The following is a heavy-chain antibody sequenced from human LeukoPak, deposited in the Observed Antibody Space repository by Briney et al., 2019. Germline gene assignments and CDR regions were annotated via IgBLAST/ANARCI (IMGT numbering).Heavy chain of an antibody. CDR2: INPNSGGT. D-gene: IGHD3-3*01. CDR1: GYTFTGYF. V-gene: IGHV1-2*02. CDR3: ARGAVPYDFWSGYYKGLNWFDP. Sequence: ASVKVSCKASGYTFTGYFIHWVRQAPGQGLEWMGWINPNSGGTNYALKFQGRVTMTRDTSTSTAYMELSRLRSDDTAVYYCARGAVPYDFWSGYYKGLNWFDPWGQGTLVTVSS. J-gene: IGHJ5*02.